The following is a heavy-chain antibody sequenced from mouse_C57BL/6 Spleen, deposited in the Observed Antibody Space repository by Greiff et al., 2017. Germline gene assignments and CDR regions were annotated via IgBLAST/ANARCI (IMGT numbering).Heavy chain of an antibody. Sequence: EVKLQESGPELVKPGASVKMSCKATGYTFTDYNMHWVKQSHGKSLEWIGYINPNNGGTSYNQKFKGKATLAVNKSSSTAYMELRSLTSEDSAVYYCARKGAYGGYYFDYWGQGTTLTVSS. V-gene: IGHV1-22*01. CDR3: ARKGAYGGYYFDY. J-gene: IGHJ2*01. CDR1: GYTFTDYN. CDR2: INPNNGGT. D-gene: IGHD1-1*01.